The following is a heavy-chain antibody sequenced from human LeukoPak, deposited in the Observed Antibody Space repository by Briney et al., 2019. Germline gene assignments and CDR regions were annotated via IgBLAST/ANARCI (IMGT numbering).Heavy chain of an antibody. CDR2: IYYSGST. CDR3: ARAKNTGYINWFDP. D-gene: IGHD6-13*01. J-gene: IGHJ5*02. CDR1: GGSISSYY. Sequence: SETLSLTCTVSGGSISSYYWSWIRHPPGKGLEWIGDIYYSGSTNYNPSLKSRVTISVDTSKNQFSLKLSSVTAADTAVYYCARAKNTGYINWFDPWGQGTLVTVSS. V-gene: IGHV4-59*01.